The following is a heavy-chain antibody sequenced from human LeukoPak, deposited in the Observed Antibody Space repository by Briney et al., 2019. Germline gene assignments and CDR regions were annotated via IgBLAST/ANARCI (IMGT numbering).Heavy chain of an antibody. CDR2: IYYSGST. CDR3: ARHRGYYGSASKVDY. Sequence: SETLSLTCTVSGGSISSSSHYWGWIRPPPGKGLEWIGSIYYSGSTYYNPSLKSRVTISVDTSKNQFSLKLSSVTAADTALYYCARHRGYYGSASKVDYWGQGTLVTVSS. J-gene: IGHJ4*02. V-gene: IGHV4-39*01. CDR1: GGSISSSSHY. D-gene: IGHD3-10*01.